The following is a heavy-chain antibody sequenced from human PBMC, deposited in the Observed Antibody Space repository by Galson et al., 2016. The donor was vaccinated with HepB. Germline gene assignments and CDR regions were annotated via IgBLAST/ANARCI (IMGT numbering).Heavy chain of an antibody. V-gene: IGHV1-3*01. CDR3: ARIGHYDILTRYSYAFDI. CDR2: INAGNGNT. J-gene: IGHJ3*02. Sequence: SVKVSCKASGYTFTSYAMHWVRQAPGQRLEWMGWINAGNGNTKYSQKFQGRVTITRDTSASTAYMELSSLRSEDTAVYYWARIGHYDILTRYSYAFDIWGQGTMVTVSS. D-gene: IGHD3-9*01. CDR1: GYTFTSYA.